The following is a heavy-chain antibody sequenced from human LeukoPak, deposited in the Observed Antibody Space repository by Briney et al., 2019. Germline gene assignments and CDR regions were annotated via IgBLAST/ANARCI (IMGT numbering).Heavy chain of an antibody. Sequence: SETLSLTCSVSDDSITMYYWTWLRQPPGKGLEWIGYVDHTGSTNFNPSLNGRVSISRDTTKNLFSLRLRSVTAADTAVYFCARGRVSSSTWYSTYYYYFYMDVWGKGTTVTVSS. CDR3: ARGRVSSSTWYSTYYYYFYMDV. CDR2: VDHTGST. V-gene: IGHV4-59*01. J-gene: IGHJ6*03. CDR1: DDSITMYY. D-gene: IGHD1-1*01.